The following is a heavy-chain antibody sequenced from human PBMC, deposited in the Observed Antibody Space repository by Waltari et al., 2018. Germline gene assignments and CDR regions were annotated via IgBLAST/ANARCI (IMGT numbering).Heavy chain of an antibody. Sequence: EVLLVESGGGLVHPGGSLRLSCAASGFTVSSSHMGWVRQAPGAGLEWVSIIDDTGRSYYEDSVLGRFTISRDISKNTLHLQMNSVKIEDTAIYYCARARDEETAMVYFDHWGQGTLVSVSS. V-gene: IGHV3-66*02. D-gene: IGHD5-18*01. CDR1: GFTVSSSH. J-gene: IGHJ4*02. CDR3: ARARDEETAMVYFDH. CDR2: IDDTGRS.